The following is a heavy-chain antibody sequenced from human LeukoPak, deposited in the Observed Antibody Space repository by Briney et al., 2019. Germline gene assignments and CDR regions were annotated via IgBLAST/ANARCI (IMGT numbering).Heavy chain of an antibody. Sequence: SQTLSLTCTISGGSITSGGYYWTWIRQHPGKGLEWIAYIYDSGRINYNPSLESRVTISLDTSKNQFSLKLSSVSAADTAVYYCARAFRSNPYNWFDPWGQGTLVTVSS. V-gene: IGHV4-31*03. CDR3: ARAFRSNPYNWFDP. J-gene: IGHJ5*02. CDR1: GGSITSGGYY. CDR2: IYDSGRI.